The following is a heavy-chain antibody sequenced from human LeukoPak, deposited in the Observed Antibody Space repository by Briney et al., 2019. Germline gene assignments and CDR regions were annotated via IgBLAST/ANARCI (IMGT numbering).Heavy chain of an antibody. CDR1: GGSISSSSYY. J-gene: IGHJ4*02. CDR3: ARWSGYDFDY. V-gene: IGHV4-39*07. CDR2: IYHSGST. Sequence: PSETLSLTCTVSGGSISSSSYYWGWIRQPPGKGLEWIGSIYHSGSTYYNPSLKSRVTISVDTSKNQFSLKLSSVTAADTAVYYCARWSGYDFDYWGQGTLVTVSS. D-gene: IGHD3-3*01.